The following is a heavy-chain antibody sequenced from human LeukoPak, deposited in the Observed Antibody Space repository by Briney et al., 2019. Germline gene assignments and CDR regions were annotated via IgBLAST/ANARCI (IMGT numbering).Heavy chain of an antibody. J-gene: IGHJ4*02. CDR1: GGTFSSYA. D-gene: IGHD1-26*01. Sequence: SVKVSCKASGGTFSSYAISCVRQAPGQGLEWMGGIIPIFGTANYAQKFQGRVTITADESTSTAYMELSSLRSEDTAVYYCARGSFWEKTWYYFDYWGQGTLVTVSS. V-gene: IGHV1-69*13. CDR3: ARGSFWEKTWYYFDY. CDR2: IIPIFGTA.